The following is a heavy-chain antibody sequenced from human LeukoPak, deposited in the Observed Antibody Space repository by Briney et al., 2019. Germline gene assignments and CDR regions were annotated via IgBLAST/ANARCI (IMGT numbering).Heavy chain of an antibody. CDR2: ISYSGST. Sequence: SETLSLTCTVSGGSISSYYWSWIRQPPGKGLEWIGYISYSGSTNYNPSLRSRVTISVDTSKNQFSLKLSSVTAADTAVYYCASNTIPAAWYFDLWGRGTLVTVSS. V-gene: IGHV4-59*08. D-gene: IGHD6-13*01. CDR1: GGSISSYY. CDR3: ASNTIPAAWYFDL. J-gene: IGHJ2*01.